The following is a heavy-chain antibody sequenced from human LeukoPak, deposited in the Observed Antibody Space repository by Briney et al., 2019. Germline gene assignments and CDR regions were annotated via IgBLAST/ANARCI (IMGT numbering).Heavy chain of an antibody. J-gene: IGHJ4*02. V-gene: IGHV3-30*04. Sequence: GGSLRLSCAASGFTFSSYAMHWVRQAPGKGLEWVAVISYDGSNKYYADSVKGRFTISRDNSKNTLYLQMNSLRAEDTAVYYCARDGGSAWFLDYWGQGTLVTVSS. CDR3: ARDGGSAWFLDY. D-gene: IGHD6-19*01. CDR2: ISYDGSNK. CDR1: GFTFSSYA.